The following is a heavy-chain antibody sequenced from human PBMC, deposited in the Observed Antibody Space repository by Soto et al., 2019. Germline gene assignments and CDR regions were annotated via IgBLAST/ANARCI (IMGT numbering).Heavy chain of an antibody. Sequence: GGSLRLSCAASGFNFSSYAMTWVRQAPGKGLEWVSSIHGSAGGAYYSDSVKGRFTVSRADSQKTLFLQMTSLRVDDTAIYYCAKDAVSANGEWDWFDPWGQRILVTVSS. D-gene: IGHD2-21*02. V-gene: IGHV3-23*01. CDR1: GFNFSSYA. CDR3: AKDAVSANGEWDWFDP. CDR2: IHGSAGGA. J-gene: IGHJ5*02.